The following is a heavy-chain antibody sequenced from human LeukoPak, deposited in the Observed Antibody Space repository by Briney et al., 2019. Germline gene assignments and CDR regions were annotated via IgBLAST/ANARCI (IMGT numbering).Heavy chain of an antibody. V-gene: IGHV4-61*02. CDR1: GGSISSGSYY. CDR3: ARVHGRSSGYYNY. J-gene: IGHJ4*02. Sequence: SQTLSLTCTVSGGSISSGSYYWSCIRQPAGKGLECIGRIYTSESTNYNPSLNSRVTISVDTSKNQFSLKLSSVTAADTAVYYCARVHGRSSGYYNYWGQGTLVTVSS. D-gene: IGHD3-22*01. CDR2: IYTSEST.